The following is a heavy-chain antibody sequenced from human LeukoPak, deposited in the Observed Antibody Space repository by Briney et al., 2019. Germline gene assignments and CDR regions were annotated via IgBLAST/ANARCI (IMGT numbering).Heavy chain of an antibody. J-gene: IGHJ4*02. CDR1: GFTFSSYG. V-gene: IGHV3-30*02. CDR3: ASPTSDFWSGCPDY. CDR2: IRYDGSNK. Sequence: GGSLRLSCAASGFTFSSYGMHWVRQAPGKGLEWVAFIRYDGSNKYYADSVKGRFTISRDNSKNTLYLQMNSLRAEDTAVYYCASPTSDFWSGCPDYWGQGTLVTVSS. D-gene: IGHD3-3*01.